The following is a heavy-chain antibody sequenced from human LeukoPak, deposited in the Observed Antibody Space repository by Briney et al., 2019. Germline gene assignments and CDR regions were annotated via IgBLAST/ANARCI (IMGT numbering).Heavy chain of an antibody. CDR3: ARDLYGDYFDY. D-gene: IGHD3-16*01. Sequence: KFQGRVSITRDTSASTAYMELSSLTSEDTAVYYCARDLYGDYFDYWGQGTLVTVS. J-gene: IGHJ4*02. V-gene: IGHV1-3*01.